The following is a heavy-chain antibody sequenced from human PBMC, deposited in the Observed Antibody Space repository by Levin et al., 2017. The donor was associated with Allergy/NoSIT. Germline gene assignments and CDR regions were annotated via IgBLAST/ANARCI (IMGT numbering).Heavy chain of an antibody. J-gene: IGHJ4*02. D-gene: IGHD6-13*01. CDR2: IKQDGSEK. CDR1: GFTFRSYW. V-gene: IGHV3-7*04. Sequence: GESLKISCAASGFTFRSYWMSWVRQAPGKGLEWVANIKQDGSEKYVDSVKGRFTISRDNAKNSLYLQMNSLRAEDTALYYCARLGFYSSSPFDYWGRGTLVTVSS. CDR3: ARLGFYSSSPFDY.